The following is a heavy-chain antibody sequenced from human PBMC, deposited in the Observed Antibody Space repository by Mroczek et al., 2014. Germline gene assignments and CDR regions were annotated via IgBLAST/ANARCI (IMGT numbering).Heavy chain of an antibody. Sequence: QVQLQQWGAGLLKPSETLSLTCAVYGGSFSGYYWSWIRQPPGKGLEWIGEINHSGSTNYNPSLKSRVTISVDTSKNQFSLKLSSVTAADTAVYYCARARSGGRRGMDVWGQGTTVTVSS. D-gene: IGHD3-16*01. CDR2: INHSGST. CDR3: ARARSGGRRGMDV. J-gene: IGHJ6*02. V-gene: IGHV4-34*01. CDR1: GGSFSGYY.